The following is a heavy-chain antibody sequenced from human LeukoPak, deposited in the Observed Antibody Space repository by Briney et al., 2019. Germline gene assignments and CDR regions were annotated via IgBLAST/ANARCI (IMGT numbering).Heavy chain of an antibody. CDR2: ISSSSSTI. V-gene: IGHV3-48*04. CDR1: GFTFSSYS. D-gene: IGHD1-1*01. CDR3: ARSSTGTTGSTLGY. Sequence: GGSLRLSCAASGFTFSSYSMNWVRQAPGKGLEWVSYISSSSSTIYYADSVKGRFTISRDNAKNSLYLQMNSLRAEDTAVYYCARSSTGTTGSTLGYWGQGTLVTVSS. J-gene: IGHJ4*02.